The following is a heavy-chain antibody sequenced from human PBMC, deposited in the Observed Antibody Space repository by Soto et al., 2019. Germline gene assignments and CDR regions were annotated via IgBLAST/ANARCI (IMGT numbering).Heavy chain of an antibody. CDR2: ISSDGGNK. J-gene: IGHJ4*02. V-gene: IGHV3-30-3*01. D-gene: IGHD3-22*01. CDR3: ARDGYYYDSSGYYWNLDY. Sequence: GGSLRLSCAASGLTFSRYTIHWVRQAPGKGLEWVAVISSDGGNKYYADSVKGRFTISRDNSKNTLYLQMNSLRAEDTAVYYCARDGYYYDSSGYYWNLDYWGQGTQVTVSS. CDR1: GLTFSRYT.